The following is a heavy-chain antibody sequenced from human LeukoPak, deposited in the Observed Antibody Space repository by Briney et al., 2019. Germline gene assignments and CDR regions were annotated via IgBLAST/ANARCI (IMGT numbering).Heavy chain of an antibody. J-gene: IGHJ4*02. D-gene: IGHD6-6*01. Sequence: SETLSLTCTLSGGSISSYYWSWLRQPPGKGLEWIGYIYYSGSTNYNPSLKSRVTISVDTSKNQFSLKLSSVTAADPAVYYCARDKSSSFDYGGQGTLVTVSS. CDR3: ARDKSSSFDY. CDR2: IYYSGST. V-gene: IGHV4-59*01. CDR1: GGSISSYY.